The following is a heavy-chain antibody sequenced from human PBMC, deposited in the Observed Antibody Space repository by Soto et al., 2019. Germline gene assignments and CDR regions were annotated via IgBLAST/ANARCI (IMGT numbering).Heavy chain of an antibody. V-gene: IGHV4-34*01. CDR2: INHSGNT. J-gene: IGHJ4*02. CDR1: GWSFSDYY. Sequence: QVQLQQWGAGLLKPSETLSLTCAVYGWSFSDYYWSWFRQPPEKGLEWIGEINHSGNTNYNPSLQSRVSISMDTSKNQFSLILSSVTAADTALYYCAKSKGKTAGRKSSFDSWGQGTLVTVSS. CDR3: AKSKGKTAGRKSSFDS. D-gene: IGHD6-13*01.